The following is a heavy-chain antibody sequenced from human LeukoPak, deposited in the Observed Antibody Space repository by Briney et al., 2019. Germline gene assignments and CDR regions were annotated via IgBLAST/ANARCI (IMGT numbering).Heavy chain of an antibody. V-gene: IGHV4-34*01. CDR3: ARGGSLRITFFFGRAAGFDY. CDR2: INHSGST. CDR1: GGSFSGYY. Sequence: KTSETLSLTCAVYGGSFSGYYWSWIRQPPGKGLEWIGEINHSGSTNYNPSLKSRVTISVDTSKNQFSLKLSSVTAADTAVYYCARGGSLRITFFFGRAAGFDYWGQGTLVTVSS. J-gene: IGHJ4*02. D-gene: IGHD3-3*01.